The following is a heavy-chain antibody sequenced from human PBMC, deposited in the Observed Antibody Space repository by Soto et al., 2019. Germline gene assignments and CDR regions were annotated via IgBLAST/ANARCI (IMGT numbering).Heavy chain of an antibody. V-gene: IGHV4-34*01. CDR3: ARGGRYYYGSGIRNYYYGMDV. Sequence: SETRSLTCGVCGECLTRYYSSWISQPPGKGLEWIGEINHSGSTNYNPSLKSRVTISVDTSKNQFSLKLSSVTAADTAVYYCARGGRYYYGSGIRNYYYGMDVWGQGTTVPVSS. J-gene: IGHJ6*02. D-gene: IGHD3-10*01. CDR2: INHSGST. CDR1: GECLTRYY.